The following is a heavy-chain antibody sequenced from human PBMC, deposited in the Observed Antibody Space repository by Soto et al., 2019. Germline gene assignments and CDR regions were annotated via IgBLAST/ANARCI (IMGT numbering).Heavy chain of an antibody. Sequence: QVQLVQSGAEVKKPGSSVKVSCKASGGTFSSYAISWVRQAPGQGLEWMGGIIPTFGTANYAQKFQGRVTITADESTSTADMELSSLRSEDTAVYYCARTAVVGARWDWFDPWGQGTLVTVSS. CDR3: ARTAVVGARWDWFDP. J-gene: IGHJ5*02. V-gene: IGHV1-69*12. CDR1: GGTFSSYA. D-gene: IGHD1-26*01. CDR2: IIPTFGTA.